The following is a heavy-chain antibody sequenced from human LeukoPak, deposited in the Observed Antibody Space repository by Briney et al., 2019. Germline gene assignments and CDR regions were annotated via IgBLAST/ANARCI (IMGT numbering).Heavy chain of an antibody. CDR2: ISAYDGNT. Sequence: ASVKVSCKASGYTFYRFGISWVRQAPGQGLEWLGWISAYDGNTNYAQNVQGRVTMTTDTSTSTAYMELRSLRYDDTAVYYCARDKVIATAGTPNWFDPWGQGTLVTVSS. D-gene: IGHD6-13*01. CDR1: GYTFYRFG. J-gene: IGHJ5*02. V-gene: IGHV1-18*01. CDR3: ARDKVIATAGTPNWFDP.